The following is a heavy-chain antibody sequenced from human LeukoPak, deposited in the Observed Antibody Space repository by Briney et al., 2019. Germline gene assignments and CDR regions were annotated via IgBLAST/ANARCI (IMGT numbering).Heavy chain of an antibody. CDR2: INPRGGST. CDR1: GYTFTNCF. D-gene: IGHD2-21*01. CDR3: AKRDSVGDCYSNWVDP. V-gene: IGHV1-46*01. Sequence: GASVKVSFKASGYTFTNCFMRWVRQAPGQGLEWMGIINPRGGSTGYAQEFPGRVTMTTDMSTRTVYMELSSLESEDTAVYYCAKRDSVGDCYSNWVDPWGQGTLVTVSS. J-gene: IGHJ5*02.